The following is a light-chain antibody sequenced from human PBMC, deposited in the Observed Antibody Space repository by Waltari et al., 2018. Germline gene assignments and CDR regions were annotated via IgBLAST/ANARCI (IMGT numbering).Light chain of an antibody. V-gene: IGLV1-44*01. CDR1: SSNIGTTP. CDR3: AAWDDSLHGWV. CDR2: SNA. Sequence: QSVLTQPPSASGTPGQRVTISCSGSSSNIGTTPVTWYHQVPGTAPKLLISSNAQRPSGVRDRFSGSKSGTSASLAISGLQSEDEADYYCAAWDDSLHGWVFGGGTKLTVL. J-gene: IGLJ3*02.